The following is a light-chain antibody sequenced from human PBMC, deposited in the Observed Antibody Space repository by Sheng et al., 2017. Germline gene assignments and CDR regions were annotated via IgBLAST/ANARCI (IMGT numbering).Light chain of an antibody. CDR3: QQSYSMLYS. CDR2: DAS. Sequence: DIQMTQSPSSLSAFVGDRVTITCRASQNILTNLNWYQQKTGKAPKLLIYDASSLQSGVPSRFSGSGSGTDFTLTVSSLQPEDFATYYCQQSYSMLYSFGRGDQAGDQT. J-gene: IGKJ2*03. CDR1: QNILTN. V-gene: IGKV1-39*01.